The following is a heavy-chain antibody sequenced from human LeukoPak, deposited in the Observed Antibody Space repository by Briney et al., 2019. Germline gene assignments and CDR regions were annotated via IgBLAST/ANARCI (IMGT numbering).Heavy chain of an antibody. J-gene: IGHJ5*02. V-gene: IGHV4-34*01. CDR1: GGSISNYD. CDR2: INHSGST. D-gene: IGHD6-13*01. Sequence: SETLSLTCTVSGGSISNYDWSWIRQPPGKGLEWIGEINHSGSTNYNPSLKSRVTISVDTSKNQFSLKLSSVTAADTAVYYCAREEGQSYSSSWYRTWGQGTLVTVSS. CDR3: AREEGQSYSSSWYRT.